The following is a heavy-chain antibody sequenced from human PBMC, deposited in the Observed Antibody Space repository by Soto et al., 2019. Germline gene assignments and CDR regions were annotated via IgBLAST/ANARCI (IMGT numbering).Heavy chain of an antibody. Sequence: QVQLQQWGAGLLKPSETLSLTCAVYGGSFSGYYWSWIRQPPGKGLEWIGEINHSGSTNYNPSLKSRVTIPVDTSKNQFSLKLSSVTAADTAVYYCARRTTTGSRIAPSGGFRIMDVWGQGTTVTVSS. CDR2: INHSGST. CDR3: ARRTTTGSRIAPSGGFRIMDV. CDR1: GGSFSGYY. J-gene: IGHJ6*02. D-gene: IGHD6-13*01. V-gene: IGHV4-34*01.